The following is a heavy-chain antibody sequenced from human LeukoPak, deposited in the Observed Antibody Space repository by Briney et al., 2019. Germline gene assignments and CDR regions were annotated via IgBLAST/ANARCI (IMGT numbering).Heavy chain of an antibody. V-gene: IGHV3-48*03. CDR1: GFTFSSYE. CDR3: ASDVWFGELFDY. Sequence: QPGGSLRLFCAASGFTFSSYEMNWVRQAPGKGLEWVSYISSSGSTIYYADSVKGRFTISRDNAKNSLYLQMNSLRAEDTAVYYCASDVWFGELFDYWGQGTLVTVSS. D-gene: IGHD3-10*01. J-gene: IGHJ4*02. CDR2: ISSSGSTI.